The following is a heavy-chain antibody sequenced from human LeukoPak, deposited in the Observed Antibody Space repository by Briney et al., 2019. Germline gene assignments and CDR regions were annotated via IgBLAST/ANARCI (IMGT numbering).Heavy chain of an antibody. V-gene: IGHV3-30*18. CDR2: ISYDGSNK. J-gene: IGHJ4*02. Sequence: QSGGSLRLSCAASGFTFSSYGMHWVRQAPGKGLEWVAVISYDGSNKYYADSVKGRFTISRDNSKNTLYLQMNSLRAEDTAVYYCAKGPISGSYLFDYWGQGTLVTVSS. CDR3: AKGPISGSYLFDY. D-gene: IGHD1-26*01. CDR1: GFTFSSYG.